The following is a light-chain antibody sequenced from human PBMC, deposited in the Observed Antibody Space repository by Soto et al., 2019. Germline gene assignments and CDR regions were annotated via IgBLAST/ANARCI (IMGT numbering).Light chain of an antibody. CDR3: CSYAGDYTFV. CDR2: DVI. J-gene: IGLJ1*01. V-gene: IGLV2-11*01. Sequence: QSALIQPRSVSGSPGQSVTISCTGTSSDVGGYKYVSWYRQHPGKAPKLMIYDVITRPSGVPDRFSGSKSGNTASLTISGLQADDEADYYCCSYAGDYTFVFGSGTKLTVL. CDR1: SSDVGGYKY.